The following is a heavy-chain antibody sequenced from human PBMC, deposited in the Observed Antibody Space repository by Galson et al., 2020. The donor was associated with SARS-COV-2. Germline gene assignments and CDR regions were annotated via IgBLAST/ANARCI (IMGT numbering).Heavy chain of an antibody. V-gene: IGHV1-2*04. CDR3: ARERIRPAGSQGATRYFGMDV. D-gene: IGHD1-26*01. J-gene: IGHJ6*01. CDR1: GYSFIDYY. CDR2: INPNNGAT. Sequence: ASVKVSCTASGYSFIDYYIHWVRQAPGQGLEWMGWINPNNGATNYAEKFQGWGTMTTDTSTNTAYMDLTRLTSDDPAVYFCARERIRPAGSQGATRYFGMDVWGRGTTVTVSS.